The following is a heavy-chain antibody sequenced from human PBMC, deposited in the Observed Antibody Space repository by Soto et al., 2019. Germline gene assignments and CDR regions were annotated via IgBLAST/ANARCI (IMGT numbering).Heavy chain of an antibody. J-gene: IGHJ4*02. V-gene: IGHV3-30*04. D-gene: IGHD1-26*01. CDR2: ISYDGSNK. CDR1: GFTFSSYA. CDR3: ARDSKRGRELLLDY. Sequence: GGSLRLSCAASGFTFSSYAMHWVRQAPGKGLEWVAVISYDGSNKYYADSVKGRFTISRDNSKNTLYLQMNSLRAEDTAVYYCARDSKRGRELLLDYWGQGTLVTVSS.